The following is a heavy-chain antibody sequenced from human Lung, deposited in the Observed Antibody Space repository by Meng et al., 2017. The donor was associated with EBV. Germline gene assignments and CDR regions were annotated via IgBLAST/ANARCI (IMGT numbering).Heavy chain of an antibody. Sequence: QVQVVKSGSELKKPGASVKVSCKASGYTFSTYTINWVRQAHGRGLEWMGWISTNTGTPTYTQGFTGRSVFSLDTSVSTAYLQISSLKAEDTAVYYCARGGNFDPWGQGTLVTVSS. D-gene: IGHD2/OR15-2a*01. CDR1: GYTFSTYT. V-gene: IGHV7-4-1*02. J-gene: IGHJ5*02. CDR3: ARGGNFDP. CDR2: ISTNTGTP.